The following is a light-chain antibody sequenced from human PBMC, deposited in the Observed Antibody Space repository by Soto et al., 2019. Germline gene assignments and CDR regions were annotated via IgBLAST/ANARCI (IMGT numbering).Light chain of an antibody. CDR3: KKYAHLHIT. Sequence: VLTQSPVTLSLSPGERATLSCRASQSLGSGYLAWYQQKAGQAPRLLIYDATSGATGIPDRFSGRGSGTDFALTISRVEAEDFAVYYCKKYAHLHITFGQGTKVE. V-gene: IGKV3-20*01. CDR2: DAT. J-gene: IGKJ1*01. CDR1: QSLGSGY.